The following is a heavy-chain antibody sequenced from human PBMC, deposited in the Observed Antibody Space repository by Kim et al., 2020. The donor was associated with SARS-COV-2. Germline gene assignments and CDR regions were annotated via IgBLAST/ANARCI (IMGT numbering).Heavy chain of an antibody. D-gene: IGHD3-3*01. CDR3: AREGITIFGVVITRNNWFDP. Sequence: SETLSLTCTVSGGSISSSSYYWGWIRQPPGKGLEWIGSIYYSGSTYYNPSLKSRVTISVDTSKNQFSLKLSSVTAADTAVYYCAREGITIFGVVITRNNWFDPWGQGTLVTVSS. CDR1: GGSISSSSYY. V-gene: IGHV4-39*07. CDR2: IYYSGST. J-gene: IGHJ5*02.